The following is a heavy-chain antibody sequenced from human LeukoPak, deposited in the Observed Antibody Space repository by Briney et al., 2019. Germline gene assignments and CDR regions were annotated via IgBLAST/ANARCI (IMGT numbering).Heavy chain of an antibody. V-gene: IGHV5-51*01. D-gene: IGHD2-21*02. J-gene: IGHJ3*02. CDR2: IYPGDSDT. CDR3: ARRSVMTQVDAFDI. CDR1: GFTFTTYW. Sequence: GESLKISCKVSGFTFTTYWIGWVRQMPGKGLEWMGIIYPGDSDTRYSPSFQGQVTFSADKSISTAYLQWSSLKASDTAMYFCARRSVMTQVDAFDIWGQGSMVTVSS.